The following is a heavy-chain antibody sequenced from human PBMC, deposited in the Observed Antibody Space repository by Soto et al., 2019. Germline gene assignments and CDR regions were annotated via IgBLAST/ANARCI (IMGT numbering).Heavy chain of an antibody. Sequence: QVQLVESGGGLVKPGGSLRLSCEAFGFTFSDFYMSWVRQAPGKGLEWVSHISSSGRTIYYGDSVKGRFTISRDNAKNSLHLQMNSLRADDTAVYYCAREIAAAGLSYFDSWGQGTLVTVSS. J-gene: IGHJ4*02. CDR1: GFTFSDFY. V-gene: IGHV3-11*01. D-gene: IGHD6-13*01. CDR3: AREIAAAGLSYFDS. CDR2: ISSSGRTI.